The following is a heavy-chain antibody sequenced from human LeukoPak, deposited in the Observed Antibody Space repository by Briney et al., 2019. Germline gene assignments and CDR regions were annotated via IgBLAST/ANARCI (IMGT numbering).Heavy chain of an antibody. CDR2: INHSGST. CDR1: GGSFSGYY. V-gene: IGHV4-34*01. Sequence: SVTLSLTCAVYGGSFSGYYWSWIRQPPGKGLEWIGEINHSGSTNYNPSLKSRVTISVDTSKNQFSLKLSSVTAADTAVYYCARGRITIFGVVIRPRGVGFDPWGQGTLVTVSS. D-gene: IGHD3-3*01. J-gene: IGHJ5*02. CDR3: ARGRITIFGVVIRPRGVGFDP.